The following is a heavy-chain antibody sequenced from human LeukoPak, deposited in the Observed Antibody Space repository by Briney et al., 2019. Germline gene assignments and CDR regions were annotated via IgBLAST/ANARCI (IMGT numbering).Heavy chain of an antibody. J-gene: IGHJ4*02. CDR3: ARANFWSTYYYFDY. CDR1: GGSVSSGSYQ. D-gene: IGHD3-3*01. CDR2: IYTSGST. V-gene: IGHV4-61*02. Sequence: SQTLSLTCTVSGGSVSSGSYQWSWIRQPAGKGLEWIRRIYTSGSTNYNPSLRSRVTMSVDTSKNQFSLKLSSVTAADTAVYYCARANFWSTYYYFDYWGQGTLVTVSS.